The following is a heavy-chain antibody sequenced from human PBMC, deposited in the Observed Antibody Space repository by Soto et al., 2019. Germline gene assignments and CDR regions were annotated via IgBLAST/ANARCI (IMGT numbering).Heavy chain of an antibody. CDR2: INPNSGIT. V-gene: IGHV1-2*02. D-gene: IGHD2-2*01. CDR3: ARRISTTRYYYYYGMDV. J-gene: IGHJ6*02. Sequence: GASVMVSCKASGYTFTGYCMHWVRQAPGQGLEWMGWINPNSGITNDAQKFQDRVTMTSDTSTSTVYMELSSLRSEDTAVYYCARRISTTRYYYYYGMDVWGQGTTVSVSS. CDR1: GYTFTGYC.